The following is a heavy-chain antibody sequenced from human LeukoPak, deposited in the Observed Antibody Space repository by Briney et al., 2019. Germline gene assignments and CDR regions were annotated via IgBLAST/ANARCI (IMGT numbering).Heavy chain of an antibody. J-gene: IGHJ6*03. CDR2: IISSSSYI. D-gene: IGHD3-10*01. V-gene: IGHV3-21*01. Sequence: GGSLRLSCAASGFTFSSYSMNWVRQAPGKGLEWVSSIISSSSYIYYADSVKGRFTISRDNAKNSLYLQMNSLRAEDTAVYYCARDGRVMVRGVMRYYYMDVWGKGTTVTVSS. CDR3: ARDGRVMVRGVMRYYYMDV. CDR1: GFTFSSYS.